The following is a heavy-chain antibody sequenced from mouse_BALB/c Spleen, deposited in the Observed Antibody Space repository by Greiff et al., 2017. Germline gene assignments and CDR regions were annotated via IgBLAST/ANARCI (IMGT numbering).Heavy chain of an antibody. CDR2: IHPSDSET. CDR3: ARSEDYDGDWYFDV. D-gene: IGHD2-4*01. V-gene: IGHV1-61*01. J-gene: IGHJ1*01. CDR1: GYSFTSYW. Sequence: QVHVKQPGAELVRPGASVKLSCKASGYSFTSYWMNWVKQRPGQGLEWIGMIHPSDSETRLNQKFKDKATLTVDKSSSTAYMQLSSPTSEDSAVYYCARSEDYDGDWYFDVWGAGTTVTVSS.